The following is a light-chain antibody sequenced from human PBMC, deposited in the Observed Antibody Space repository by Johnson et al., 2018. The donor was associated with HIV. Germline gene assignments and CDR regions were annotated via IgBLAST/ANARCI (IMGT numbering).Light chain of an antibody. Sequence: QSVLTQPPSVSAAPGQKVTISCSGSSSNVGNNYVSWYQQLPGAAPKLLIYETNKRPSGIPDRFSGSQSGTSATLGITGLQTGDEADYYCGTWDSSLSAYVFGTGTKVTAL. V-gene: IGLV1-51*02. CDR2: ETN. J-gene: IGLJ1*01. CDR3: GTWDSSLSAYV. CDR1: SSNVGNNY.